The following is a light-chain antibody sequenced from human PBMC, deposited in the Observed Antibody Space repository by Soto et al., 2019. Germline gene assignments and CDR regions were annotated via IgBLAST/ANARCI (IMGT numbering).Light chain of an antibody. J-gene: IGKJ5*01. V-gene: IGKV3-20*01. CDR1: QSVSSN. CDR3: QQYGDSPIT. Sequence: EIVLTQSPGTLSLSAGERATLSCRASQSVSSNLAWYQQKPGQAPRLLIYGASTRATGIPDRFSGSGSGTDFTLTISRLEPEDFAVYDCQQYGDSPITFGQGTRLEIK. CDR2: GAS.